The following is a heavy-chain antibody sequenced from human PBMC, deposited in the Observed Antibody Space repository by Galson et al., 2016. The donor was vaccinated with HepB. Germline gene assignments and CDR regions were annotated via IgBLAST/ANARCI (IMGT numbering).Heavy chain of an antibody. J-gene: IGHJ4*02. CDR3: ARAAGAGVTSTTYYFDY. Sequence: SVKVSCKAPAYTLLAFDIHWVRQATGQGLEWMGWINPDTGNTGYAQKFQGRLTMTRSASMDTAYMELSSLESEDTAVYFCARAAGAGVTSTTYYFDYWGQGTLVTVSS. CDR2: INPDTGNT. D-gene: IGHD4-11*01. V-gene: IGHV1-8*01. CDR1: AYTLLAFD.